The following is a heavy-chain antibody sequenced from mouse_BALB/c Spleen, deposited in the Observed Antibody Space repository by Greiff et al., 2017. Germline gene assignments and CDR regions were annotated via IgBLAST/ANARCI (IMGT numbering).Heavy chain of an antibody. Sequence: QVQLQQPGAELVMPGASVKMSCKASGYTFTDYWMHWVKQRPGQGLEWIGAIDTSDSYTSYNQKFKGKATITADTSSNTAYLQLSSLTSEDTAVYYCARRNNYWGQGTTRTVSS. CDR3: ARRNNY. CDR2: IDTSDSYT. V-gene: IGHV1-69*01. CDR1: GYTFTDYW. J-gene: IGHJ2*01. D-gene: IGHD5-1-1*01.